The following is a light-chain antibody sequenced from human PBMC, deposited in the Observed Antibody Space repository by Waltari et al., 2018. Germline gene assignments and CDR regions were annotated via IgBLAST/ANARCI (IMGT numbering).Light chain of an antibody. J-gene: IGLJ2*01. Sequence: SYELTQPPSVAVSPGQTARITCSGDALPKQYAYWYQQKSGQAPGLVIYKATRRPSGIPGRFSGSSSGTTVTLTISGVQAEDEAEYYCQSSDSSTTYDIFGGGTRLTVL. CDR3: QSSDSSTTYDI. CDR2: KAT. V-gene: IGLV3-25*03. CDR1: ALPKQY.